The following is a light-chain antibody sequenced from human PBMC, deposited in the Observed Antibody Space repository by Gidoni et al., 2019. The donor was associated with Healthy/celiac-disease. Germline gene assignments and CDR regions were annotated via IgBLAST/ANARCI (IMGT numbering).Light chain of an antibody. CDR2: RDS. CDR3: QAWDSSTVV. CDR1: TLGDAY. V-gene: IGLV3-1*01. J-gene: IGLJ2*01. Sequence: YEPSQPPPESVPPGQTASSTCSGDTLGDAYACWYQQKPGQSLVLVIYRDSQWPSGIPVRVSGSDSATTATMTIRGTQAMAESYYYCQAWDSSTVVFGGGTKLTVL.